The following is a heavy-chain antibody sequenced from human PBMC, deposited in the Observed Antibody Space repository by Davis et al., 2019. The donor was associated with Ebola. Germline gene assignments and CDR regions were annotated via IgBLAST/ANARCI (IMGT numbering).Heavy chain of an antibody. CDR2: ISGSGGST. CDR1: GFTFSSYA. J-gene: IGHJ4*02. Sequence: PGGSLRLSCAASGFTFSSYAMSWVRQAPGKGLEWVSAISGSGGSTYYADSVKGRFTISRDNSKNTLYLQMNSLRAEDTAIYFCAKDGEMTTINYWGQGTLVTVSP. CDR3: AKDGEMTTINY. V-gene: IGHV3-23*01. D-gene: IGHD5-24*01.